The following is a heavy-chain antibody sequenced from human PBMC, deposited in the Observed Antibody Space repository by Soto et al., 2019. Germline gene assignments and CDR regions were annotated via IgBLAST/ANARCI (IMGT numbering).Heavy chain of an antibody. V-gene: IGHV3-23*01. J-gene: IGHJ5*02. CDR2: ISDSGAST. CDR1: GFTFNKYA. Sequence: GGSLRLSCVASGFTFNKYALAWVRQAPGKGLEWVSAISDSGASTYDADSVKGRFTISLDKSKSQFSLRLISVTAADTAVYYCTREQSDDNYFDPWGQGTLVTVSS. CDR3: TREQSDDNYFDP. D-gene: IGHD6-19*01.